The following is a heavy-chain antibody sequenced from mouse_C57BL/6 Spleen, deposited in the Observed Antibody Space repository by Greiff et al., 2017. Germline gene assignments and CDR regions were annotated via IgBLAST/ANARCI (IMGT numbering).Heavy chain of an antibody. J-gene: IGHJ4*01. CDR3: ARNPYYSNYEDYAMDY. CDR1: GYSFTSYY. D-gene: IGHD2-5*01. CDR2: IYPGSGNT. V-gene: IGHV1-66*01. Sequence: VKLMESGPELVKPGASVKISCKASGYSFTSYYIHWVKQRPGQGLEWIGWIYPGSGNTKYNEKFKGKATLTADTSSSTAYMQLSSLTSEDSAVYYCARNPYYSNYEDYAMDYWGQGTSVTVSS.